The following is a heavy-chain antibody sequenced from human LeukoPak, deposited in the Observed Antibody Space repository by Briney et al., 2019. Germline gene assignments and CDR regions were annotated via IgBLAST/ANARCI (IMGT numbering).Heavy chain of an antibody. V-gene: IGHV3-30*02. Sequence: GGSLRLSCAASGFTFSSYGLHWVRQAPGKGLEWVAFIRSDRSDRYYADSVKGRFTISRDNSKNTLYLQMNSLRTEDTAMYSCAKDSGTWSFDYWGRGTLVTVSS. CDR3: AKDSGTWSFDY. D-gene: IGHD2-15*01. CDR1: GFTFSSYG. CDR2: IRSDRSDR. J-gene: IGHJ4*02.